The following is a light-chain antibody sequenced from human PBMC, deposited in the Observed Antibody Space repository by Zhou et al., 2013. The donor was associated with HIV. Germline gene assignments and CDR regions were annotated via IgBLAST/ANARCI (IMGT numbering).Light chain of an antibody. CDR2: GAS. CDR3: QHSYTTLWT. CDR1: QTINNY. V-gene: IGKV1-39*01. J-gene: IGKJ1*01. Sequence: DIQMTQSPSSLSASVGDRVTISCRASQTINNYLNWYQQKPGTAPKLLIYGASNLQSGVPSRFSGSRSGTDYTLTISSLQPEDFATYYCQHSYTTLWTFGQGTKVEIK.